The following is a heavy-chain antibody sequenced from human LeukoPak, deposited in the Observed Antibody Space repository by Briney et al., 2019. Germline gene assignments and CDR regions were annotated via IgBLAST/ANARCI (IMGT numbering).Heavy chain of an antibody. D-gene: IGHD3-22*01. CDR1: GFTFSSYW. V-gene: IGHV3-74*01. Sequence: RGSLRLSCAPSGFTFSSYWMHWVRQAAGKGLVWVSRINSDGRSTTYADSVKGRFTISRDNAMNTVYLQMNSLRAEDTAVYYCARVLSGSWDWFDPWGQGTLVTVSS. CDR3: ARVLSGSWDWFDP. CDR2: INSDGRST. J-gene: IGHJ5*02.